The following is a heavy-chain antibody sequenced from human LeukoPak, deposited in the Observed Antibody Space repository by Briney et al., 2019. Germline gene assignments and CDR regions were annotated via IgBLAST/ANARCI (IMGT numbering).Heavy chain of an antibody. J-gene: IGHJ4*02. Sequence: GASVKVSCKASGYTFTSYYVHWVRQAPGQGLEWMGMINPRGGIANYAQKFQGRVTITADESTSTAYMELSSLRSEDTAVYYCARVGDGPSYYFDYWGQGTLVTVSS. V-gene: IGHV1-46*01. CDR2: INPRGGIA. CDR3: ARVGDGPSYYFDY. D-gene: IGHD5-24*01. CDR1: GYTFTSYY.